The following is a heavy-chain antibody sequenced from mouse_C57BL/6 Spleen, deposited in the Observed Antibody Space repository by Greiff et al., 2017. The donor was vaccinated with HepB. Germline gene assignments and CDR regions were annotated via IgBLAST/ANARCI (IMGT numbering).Heavy chain of an antibody. CDR3: AREYYGNSFDY. CDR2: ISYDGSN. Sequence: VQLQQSGPGLVKPSQSLSLTCSVTGYSITSGYYWNWIRQFPGNKLEWMGYISYDGSNNYNPSLKNRISITRDTSKNQFFLKLNSVTTEDTATYYCAREYYGNSFDYWGQGTTLTVSS. D-gene: IGHD2-1*01. V-gene: IGHV3-6*01. J-gene: IGHJ2*01. CDR1: GYSITSGYY.